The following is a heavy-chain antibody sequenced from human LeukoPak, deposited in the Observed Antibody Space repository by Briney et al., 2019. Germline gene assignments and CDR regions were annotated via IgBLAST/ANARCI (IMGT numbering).Heavy chain of an antibody. CDR1: GGSISSGGYY. CDR2: IYYSGST. Sequence: SETLSLTCTVSGGSISSGGYYWSWIRQHPGKGLEWIGYIYYSGSTYYNPSLKSRVTISVDTSKNQFSLKLSSVTAADTAVYYCARHAGGVVGATIHYWGQGTLVTVSS. D-gene: IGHD1-26*01. J-gene: IGHJ4*02. CDR3: ARHAGGVVGATIHY. V-gene: IGHV4-39*01.